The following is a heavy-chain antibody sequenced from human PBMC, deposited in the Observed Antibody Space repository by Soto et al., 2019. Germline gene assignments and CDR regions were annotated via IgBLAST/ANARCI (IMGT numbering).Heavy chain of an antibody. J-gene: IGHJ4*02. CDR3: AIQEWIQLRPDHY. Sequence: QLQLQESGPGLVKPSETLSLTCTVSGGFIRSSRDYWGWIRQPPGKGLEWIGSIYYSGSTYYNPSLKSRVTISVDTSKNQFSLKLSFVTTADTAVYYCAIQEWIQLRPDHYWGQGTLLTVSS. D-gene: IGHD5-12*01. CDR2: IYYSGST. V-gene: IGHV4-39*01. CDR1: GGFIRSSRDY.